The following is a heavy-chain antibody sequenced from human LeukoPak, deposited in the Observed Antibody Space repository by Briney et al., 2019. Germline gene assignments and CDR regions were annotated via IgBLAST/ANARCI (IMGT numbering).Heavy chain of an antibody. V-gene: IGHV1-46*01. D-gene: IGHD1-26*01. CDR1: GYTFTRYY. Sequence: GASVKVSCEASGYTFTRYYMHSGRQAPGQGLGWLGMINPRGGSTSDGQKFHGRVIMTRDTSTSTVYMELSSLRSEDTAVDYGARGGRAAQCELPDYWGQGTLVTVSS. CDR2: INPRGGST. CDR3: ARGGRAAQCELPDY. J-gene: IGHJ4*02.